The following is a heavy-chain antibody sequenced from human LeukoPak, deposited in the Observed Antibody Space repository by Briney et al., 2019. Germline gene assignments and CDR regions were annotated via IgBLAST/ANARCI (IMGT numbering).Heavy chain of an antibody. CDR3: ARDLRVGPSVFDY. CDR1: GGSISSSSYY. V-gene: IGHV4-39*07. J-gene: IGHJ4*02. CDR2: IYYSGST. D-gene: IGHD1-26*01. Sequence: PSETLSLTCTVSGGSISSSSYYWGWIRQLPGKGLEWIGSIYYSGSTYYNPSLKSRVTISVDTSKNQFSLKLSSVTAADTAVYYCARDLRVGPSVFDYWGQGTLVTVSS.